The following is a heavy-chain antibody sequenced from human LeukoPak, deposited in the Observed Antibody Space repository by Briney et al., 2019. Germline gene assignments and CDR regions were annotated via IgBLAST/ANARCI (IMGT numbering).Heavy chain of an antibody. J-gene: IGHJ3*02. CDR3: AREISGYDAFDI. D-gene: IGHD3-22*01. Sequence: PSETVSLTCTVSVASISDYYWSWLRQPPGEGLGYNWYIYYSGRTNYNPSLKSRVNISVDTSKIQCSVELSSVSAADTAVYYCAREISGYDAFDIWGQGTMATVSS. CDR2: IYYSGRT. V-gene: IGHV4-59*01. CDR1: VASISDYY.